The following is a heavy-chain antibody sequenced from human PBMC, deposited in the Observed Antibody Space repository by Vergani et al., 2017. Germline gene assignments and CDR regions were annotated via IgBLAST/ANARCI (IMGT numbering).Heavy chain of an antibody. V-gene: IGHV4-4*03. CDR2: IYYTGIT. Sequence: VQLQESGPGLVKPPGTLSLTCAVSGVSIKSGVWWNWVRQPPGKGLEWIGEIYYTGITNYNSSLKSRVSMAVETSKNQFSMNLTSVTAADTAMYYCVGAQGGDVPHDKRGYFFYGMDVWGQGTTVTVSS. CDR3: VGAQGGDVPHDKRGYFFYGMDV. CDR1: GVSIKSGVW. D-gene: IGHD3-16*01. J-gene: IGHJ6*02.